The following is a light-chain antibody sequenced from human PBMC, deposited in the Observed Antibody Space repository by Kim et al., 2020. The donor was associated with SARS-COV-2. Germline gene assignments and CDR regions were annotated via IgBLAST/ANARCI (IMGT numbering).Light chain of an antibody. CDR3: GTWDSSLSAGGV. Sequence: QSVLTQPPSVSAAPGQKVTISCSGSSSNIGNNYVSWYQHLPGTAPKLLIYDNNKRPSGIPDRFSVSKSGTSATLGITGLQTGDEADYYCGTWDSSLSAGGVFGEGTQLTVL. CDR2: DNN. V-gene: IGLV1-51*01. J-gene: IGLJ3*02. CDR1: SSNIGNNY.